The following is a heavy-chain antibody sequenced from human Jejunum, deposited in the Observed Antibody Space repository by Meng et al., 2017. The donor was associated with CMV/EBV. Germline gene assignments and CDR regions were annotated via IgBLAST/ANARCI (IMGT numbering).Heavy chain of an antibody. CDR2: VEPNSGVT. J-gene: IGHJ4*02. V-gene: IGHV1-2*02. CDR3: AAVTYSAYNDFDY. Sequence: ASGYTLTGYDLHWVREAPGQGVEWMRWVEPNSGVTEYERRFQGRVTMTRDTSITTAYMELSRLTSDDTALYYCAAVTYSAYNDFDYWGQGTLVTVSS. CDR1: GYTLTGYD. D-gene: IGHD5-12*01.